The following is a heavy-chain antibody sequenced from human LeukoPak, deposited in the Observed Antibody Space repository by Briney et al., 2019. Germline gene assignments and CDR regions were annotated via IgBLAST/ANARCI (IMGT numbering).Heavy chain of an antibody. V-gene: IGHV4-59*01. CDR3: AREKAAAFDY. Sequence: PSETLSLTCTVSGGSISSYYWSWIRQPPGKGLEWIGYIYYSRSTNYNPSPKSRVTISVDTSKNQLSLKLSSVTAADTAVYYCAREKAAAFDYWGQGTLVTVSS. CDR1: GGSISSYY. D-gene: IGHD2-2*01. J-gene: IGHJ4*02. CDR2: IYYSRST.